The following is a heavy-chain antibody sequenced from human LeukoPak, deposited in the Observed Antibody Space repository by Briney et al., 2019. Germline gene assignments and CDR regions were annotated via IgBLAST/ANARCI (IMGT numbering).Heavy chain of an antibody. V-gene: IGHV3-21*01. J-gene: IGHJ6*02. CDR2: ISSSSSYI. CDR3: ARECSTRGIGMDV. D-gene: IGHD2-2*01. CDR1: GFTFSSYS. Sequence: PGGSLRLSCTASGFTFSSYSMNWVRQAPGKGLEWVSSISSSSSYIYYADSVKGRFTISRDNAKNSLYLQMNSLRAEDTAVYYCARECSTRGIGMDVWGQGTTVTVSS.